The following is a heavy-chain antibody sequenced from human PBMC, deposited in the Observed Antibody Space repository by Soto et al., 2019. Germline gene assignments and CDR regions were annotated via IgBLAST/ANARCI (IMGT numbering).Heavy chain of an antibody. CDR2: IWYDGSNK. CDR3: ARDLYYYGSGSYYGMDV. CDR1: GFTFSSYG. Sequence: QVQLVESGGGVVQPGRSLRLSCVASGFTFSSYGMHWVRQAPGKGLEWVAVIWYDGSNKYYADSVKGRFTISRDNSKNTLYLQMNSLRAEDTAVYYCARDLYYYGSGSYYGMDVWGQGTTVTVSS. V-gene: IGHV3-33*01. J-gene: IGHJ6*02. D-gene: IGHD3-10*01.